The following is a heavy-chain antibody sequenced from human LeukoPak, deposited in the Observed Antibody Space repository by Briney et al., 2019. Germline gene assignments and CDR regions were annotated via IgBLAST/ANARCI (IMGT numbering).Heavy chain of an antibody. V-gene: IGHV1-18*01. CDR1: GYTFTSYG. CDR3: ARALFYGSGSYEGYYFDY. D-gene: IGHD3-10*01. J-gene: IGHJ4*02. CDR2: ISAYNGNT. Sequence: ASVKVSCKASGYTFTSYGISWVRQAPGQGLEWMGWISAYNGNTNYVQKVQGRVTMTTDTSTSTAYMELRSLRSDDTAVYYCARALFYGSGSYEGYYFDYWGQGTLVTVSS.